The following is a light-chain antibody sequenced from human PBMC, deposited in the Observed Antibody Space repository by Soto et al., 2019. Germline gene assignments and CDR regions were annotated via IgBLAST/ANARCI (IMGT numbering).Light chain of an antibody. J-gene: IGLJ1*01. CDR3: SSYAGSNNFV. CDR1: SSDVGGYNY. V-gene: IGLV2-8*01. CDR2: GVS. Sequence: QSVLTQPPSASGSPGQSVTISCTGTSSDVGGYNYVSWYQQHPGKAPKLMIYGVSKRPSGAPDRFSGSKSGNTASLTVSGLQAEDEADYYCSSYAGSNNFVFGTGTKVTAL.